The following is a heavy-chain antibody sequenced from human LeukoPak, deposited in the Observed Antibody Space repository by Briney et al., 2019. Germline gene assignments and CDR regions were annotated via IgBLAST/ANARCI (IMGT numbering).Heavy chain of an antibody. Sequence: SETLSLTCAVYGGSFSGYYWSWIRQPPGKGLEWIGEINHSGSTNYNPSLKSRVTISVDTSKNQFSLKLSSVTAADTAVYYCARGTPHDYGDYYYYGMDVWGQGTTVTVSS. J-gene: IGHJ6*02. CDR1: GGSFSGYY. CDR2: INHSGST. D-gene: IGHD4-17*01. CDR3: ARGTPHDYGDYYYYGMDV. V-gene: IGHV4-34*01.